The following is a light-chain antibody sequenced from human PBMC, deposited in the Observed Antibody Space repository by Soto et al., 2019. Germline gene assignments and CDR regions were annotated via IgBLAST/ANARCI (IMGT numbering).Light chain of an antibody. Sequence: DIVMTQSPLSLPVTPGEPASISCRSSQSLLHSNGYTYLDWYLQKPGQSPQLLIYLDFNRASGASDRFRGSGSGTDFTLRISRVEAEDVGVYYCMQGLQTPLTFCPRTKVDIK. CDR3: MQGLQTPLT. J-gene: IGKJ3*01. CDR2: LDF. V-gene: IGKV2-28*01. CDR1: QSLLHSNGYTY.